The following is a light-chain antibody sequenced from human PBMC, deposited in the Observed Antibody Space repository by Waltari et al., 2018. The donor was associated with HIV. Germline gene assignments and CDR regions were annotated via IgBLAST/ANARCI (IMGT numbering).Light chain of an antibody. CDR2: HDP. CDR1: KIATKT. CDR3: QVWDSSSDHYV. J-gene: IGLJ1*01. V-gene: IGLV3-21*01. Sequence: SYVLTQPPSVSVAPGQTAHVTCAGNKIATKTVHWYQQSPAQAPVPAIHHDPDRPSGIPERVSGSSSGNTATLTISRVEAGDEADYYCQVWDSSSDHYVFGTGTKVTVL.